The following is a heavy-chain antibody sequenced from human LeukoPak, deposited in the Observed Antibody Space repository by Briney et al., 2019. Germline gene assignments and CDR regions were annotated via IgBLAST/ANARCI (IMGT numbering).Heavy chain of an antibody. CDR2: ISSSSSYI. D-gene: IGHD3-10*01. CDR1: GFTFSSYS. Sequence: PGGSLRLSCAASGFTFSSYSMNWVRQAPGKGVEWVSSISSSSSYIYYADSVKGRFTISRDNAKNSLYLQMNSLRAEDTAVYYCATGFYYGSGLDYWGQGTLVTVSS. CDR3: ATGFYYGSGLDY. J-gene: IGHJ4*02. V-gene: IGHV3-21*01.